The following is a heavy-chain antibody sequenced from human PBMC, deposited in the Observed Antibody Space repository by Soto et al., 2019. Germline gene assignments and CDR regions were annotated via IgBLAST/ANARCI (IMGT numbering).Heavy chain of an antibody. CDR3: AKDRAGEYYVILTGYYKSNGSDP. Sequence: EVQLLESGGGLVQPGGSLRLSCAASGFTFSSYAMSWVRQAPGKGLEWVSAISGSGGSTYYADSVKGRFTISIDNSKNTMYLQMSSLRAEDMAVYYCAKDRAGEYYVILTGYYKSNGSDPWGQGTVVTVSS. J-gene: IGHJ5*02. CDR2: ISGSGGST. D-gene: IGHD3-9*01. V-gene: IGHV3-23*01. CDR1: GFTFSSYA.